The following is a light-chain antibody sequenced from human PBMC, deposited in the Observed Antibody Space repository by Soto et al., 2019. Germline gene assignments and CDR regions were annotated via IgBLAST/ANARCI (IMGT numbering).Light chain of an antibody. CDR3: QHWHGFSWT. CDR2: KAS. CDR1: QSITDW. Sequence: DILMTQSLSTLSASVGDRVTNTCRASQSITDWVAWYQQKPGRAPKFLIYKASNLESGVPSRFSGSGSGTEFTLTISSLQPDDFATYYCQHWHGFSWTFGQGTKVEIK. J-gene: IGKJ1*01. V-gene: IGKV1-5*03.